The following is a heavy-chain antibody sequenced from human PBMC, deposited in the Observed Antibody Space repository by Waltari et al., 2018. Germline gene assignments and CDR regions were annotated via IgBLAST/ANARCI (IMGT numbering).Heavy chain of an antibody. CDR1: GEPISDDVSRWTY. V-gene: IGHV4-61*02. CDR3: ARDTYSSGWYLLGEL. CDR2: IYSSAAV. J-gene: IGHJ4*02. D-gene: IGHD6-19*01. Sequence: QVQLQESGPGLVKPTHTLSLTCTVSGEPISDDVSRWTYWTWIRQSAGKGLEWIGHIYSSAAVASNPSLRSRVTISLDTPKSHFTLNLTSVTAADTAVYYCARDTYSSGWYLLGELWGQGTLVTVSS.